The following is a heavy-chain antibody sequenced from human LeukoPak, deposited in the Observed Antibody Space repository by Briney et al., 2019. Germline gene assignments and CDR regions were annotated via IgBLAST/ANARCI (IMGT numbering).Heavy chain of an antibody. D-gene: IGHD3-10*01. J-gene: IGHJ3*02. CDR2: INGDGSEI. V-gene: IGHV3-7*01. Sequence: PGGSLRLSCAVSGFPFSGYWMGWVRQAAGNGLEWVAPINGDGSEIYYVDSVKGRFSISRDHAKNSLSLQMNSMRAGQTTLYYXXXXFDGRSAXXXWGXGXMVTXSS. CDR1: GFPFSGYW. CDR3: XXXFDGRSAXXX.